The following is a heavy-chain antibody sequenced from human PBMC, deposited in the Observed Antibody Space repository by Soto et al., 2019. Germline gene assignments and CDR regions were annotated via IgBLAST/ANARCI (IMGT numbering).Heavy chain of an antibody. J-gene: IGHJ6*02. CDR2: ISYDGSNK. CDR1: GFTFSSYA. D-gene: IGHD5-18*01. V-gene: IGHV3-30-3*01. Sequence: GGSLRLSCAASGFTFSSYAMHWVRQAPGKGLEWVAVISYDGSNKYYADSVKGRFTISRDNSKNTLYLQMNSLRAEDTAVYYCARELQLWDDDYYYGMDVWGQGTTVTVSS. CDR3: ARELQLWDDDYYYGMDV.